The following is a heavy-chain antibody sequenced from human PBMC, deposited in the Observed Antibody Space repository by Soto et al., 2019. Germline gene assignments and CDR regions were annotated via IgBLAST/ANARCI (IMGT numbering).Heavy chain of an antibody. CDR2: ISYDGGVT. CDR3: AKGRLAYSGSYSVDY. D-gene: IGHD1-26*01. J-gene: IGHJ4*02. V-gene: IGHV3-30*18. CDR1: GFTFSTYG. Sequence: QLQLVESGGGVVQPGKSLRLSCAASGFTFSTYGMHWVRQAPGKGLEWVALISYDGGVTKYVDSVKGRFTISRDSSTNTLFFQMNSLRAEDTAVYYCAKGRLAYSGSYSVDYWGQGTLVTVSS.